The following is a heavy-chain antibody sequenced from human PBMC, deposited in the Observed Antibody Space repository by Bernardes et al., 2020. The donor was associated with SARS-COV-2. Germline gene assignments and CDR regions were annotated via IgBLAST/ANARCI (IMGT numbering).Heavy chain of an antibody. CDR1: AFDISDFD. J-gene: IGHJ6*02. CDR2: IKTKLETYAT. Sequence: GGSLRLSCAASAFDISDFDIHWVRQASGIGLEWVGRIKTKLETYATAYAASVRGRFILSRDDADNTAYLQMHSLKTEDTAVYYCAKDQGSSWNPHHYYYYGMDVWGQGTTVTVSS. V-gene: IGHV3-73*01. CDR3: AKDQGSSWNPHHYYYYGMDV. D-gene: IGHD6-13*01.